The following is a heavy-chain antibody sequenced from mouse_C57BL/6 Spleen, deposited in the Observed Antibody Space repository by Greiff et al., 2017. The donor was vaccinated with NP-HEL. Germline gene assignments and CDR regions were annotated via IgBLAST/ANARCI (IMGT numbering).Heavy chain of an antibody. CDR3: ARDRDYYGSSSWFAY. Sequence: EVQLVESGGGLVKPGGSLKLSCAASGFTFSSYAMSWVRQTPEKRLEWVATISDGGSYTYYPDNVKGRFTISRDNAKNNLYLQMSHLKSEDTAMYYCARDRDYYGSSSWFAYWGRGTLVTVSA. J-gene: IGHJ3*01. V-gene: IGHV5-4*01. CDR2: ISDGGSYT. CDR1: GFTFSSYA. D-gene: IGHD1-1*01.